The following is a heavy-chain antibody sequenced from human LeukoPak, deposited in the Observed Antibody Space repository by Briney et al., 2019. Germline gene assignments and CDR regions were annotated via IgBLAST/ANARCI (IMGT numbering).Heavy chain of an antibody. J-gene: IGHJ4*02. Sequence: SETLSLTCTVSGGSISSGSYYWSWIRQPAGKGLEWIGRIYTSGSTNYNPSLKSRVTMSVDTSKNQFSLKLSSVTTADTAVYYCARDTYDFLDYWGQGTLVTVSS. CDR2: IYTSGST. D-gene: IGHD3-3*01. CDR1: GGSISSGSYY. CDR3: ARDTYDFLDY. V-gene: IGHV4-61*02.